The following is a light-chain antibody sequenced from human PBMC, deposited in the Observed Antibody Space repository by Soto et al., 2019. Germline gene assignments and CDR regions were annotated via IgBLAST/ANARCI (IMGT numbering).Light chain of an antibody. J-gene: IGKJ1*01. CDR3: QQYQNWPTWT. Sequence: EIVMTQSPATLSVSPGERATLSCRASQSVSSNLAWYQQKPGQAPRLLIYGASTRATGIPARFSGSGSGTEFTLTISSLQSEDFSFYYCQQYQNWPTWTFGPGTKSE. V-gene: IGKV3-15*01. CDR1: QSVSSN. CDR2: GAS.